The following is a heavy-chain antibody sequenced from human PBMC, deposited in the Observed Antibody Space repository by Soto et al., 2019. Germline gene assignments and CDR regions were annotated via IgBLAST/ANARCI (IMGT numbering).Heavy chain of an antibody. D-gene: IGHD6-19*01. Sequence: GGSLRLSCTASGFTFGDYAMSWFRQAPGKGLEWVGFIRSKAYGGTTEYAASVKGRFTISRDDSKSIAYLQMNSLKTEDTAVYYCTRVVTSSGWRPGDYYYGMDVWGQGTTVTVSS. CDR3: TRVVTSSGWRPGDYYYGMDV. V-gene: IGHV3-49*03. CDR1: GFTFGDYA. J-gene: IGHJ6*02. CDR2: IRSKAYGGTT.